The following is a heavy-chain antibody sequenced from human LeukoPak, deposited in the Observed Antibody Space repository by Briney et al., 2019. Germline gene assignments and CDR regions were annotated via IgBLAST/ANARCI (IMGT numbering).Heavy chain of an antibody. CDR1: GFTFDDYA. CDR3: AKDIGSSGYYFGYFQH. CDR2: ISGDGGST. V-gene: IGHV3-43*02. D-gene: IGHD3-22*01. J-gene: IGHJ1*01. Sequence: PGGSLRLSCAASGFTFDDYAMHWVRQAPGKGLERVSLISGDGGSTYYADSVKGRFTISRGNSKNSLYLQMNSLRTEDTALYYCAKDIGSSGYYFGYFQHGGQGTLVTVSS.